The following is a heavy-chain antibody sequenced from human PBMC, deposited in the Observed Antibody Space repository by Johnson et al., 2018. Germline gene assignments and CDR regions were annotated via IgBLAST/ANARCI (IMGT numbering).Heavy chain of an antibody. CDR3: ARGFRDSSGKEYFQH. Sequence: QVRLVQSGAEVKKPGASVKVSCKASGYTFASYDINWVRQATRQGLEWMGWMNPNSGNTGYAQKFQGRVTMTRNTSIGTAYMELSSLRSDDTAVYYCARGFRDSSGKEYFQHWGQGTVITVSS. CDR1: GYTFASYD. CDR2: MNPNSGNT. J-gene: IGHJ1*01. D-gene: IGHD3-22*01. V-gene: IGHV1-8*01.